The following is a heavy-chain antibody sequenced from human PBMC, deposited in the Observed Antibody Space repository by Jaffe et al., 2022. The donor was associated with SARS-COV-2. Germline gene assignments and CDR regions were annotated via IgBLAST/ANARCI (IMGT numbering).Heavy chain of an antibody. Sequence: EVQLVQSGGGLVQPGGSLRLSCGASGFIFSRSWMHWVRQAPGKGLEWVSRVKGDGSNIAYADSVKGRFTISRDNAKNMLFLQMNSLRAEDTAVYYCASLPRYISGQTAFDVWGRGTEVTVSS. J-gene: IGHJ3*01. CDR3: ASLPRYISGQTAFDV. CDR1: GFIFSRSW. V-gene: IGHV3-74*01. CDR2: VKGDGSNI. D-gene: IGHD6-19*01.